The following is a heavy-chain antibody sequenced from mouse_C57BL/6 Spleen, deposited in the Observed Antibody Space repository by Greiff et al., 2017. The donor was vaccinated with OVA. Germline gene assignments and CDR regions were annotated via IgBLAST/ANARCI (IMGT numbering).Heavy chain of an antibody. CDR1: GFSFNTYA. J-gene: IGHJ3*01. D-gene: IGHD2-4*01. CDR3: VRHSVYYDFAY. Sequence: EVQLQESGGGLVQPKGSLKLSCAASGFSFNTYAMNWVRQAPGKGLEWVARIRSKSNNYATYYADSVKDRFTISRDDSESMLYLQMNNLKTEDTAMYYCVRHSVYYDFAYWGQGTLVTVSA. CDR2: IRSKSNNYAT. V-gene: IGHV10-1*01.